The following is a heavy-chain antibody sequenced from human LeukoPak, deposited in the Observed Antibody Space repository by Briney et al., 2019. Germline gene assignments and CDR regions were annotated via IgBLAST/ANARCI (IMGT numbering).Heavy chain of an antibody. CDR2: ISAYNGNT. D-gene: IGHD3-3*01. J-gene: IGHJ5*02. CDR3: ARVNDFWSGYFTTPRNWFDP. V-gene: IGHV1-18*01. Sequence: ASVKVSCKASGYTFSNYGISWVRQAPGQGLEWMGWISAYNGNTNYAQKLQGRVTMTTDTSTSTAYMELRSLRSDDTAVYYCARVNDFWSGYFTTPRNWFDPWGQGTLVTVSS. CDR1: GYTFSNYG.